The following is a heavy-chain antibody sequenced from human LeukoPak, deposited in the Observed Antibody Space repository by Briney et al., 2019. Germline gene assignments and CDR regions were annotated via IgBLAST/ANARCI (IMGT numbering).Heavy chain of an antibody. D-gene: IGHD3-22*01. CDR2: ISSSSTYI. CDR1: GFTFSSYN. CDR3: ARGPLDSSGYYYGFDY. V-gene: IGHV3-21*01. J-gene: IGHJ4*02. Sequence: PGGSLRLSCAASGFTFSSYNMNWVRQAPGKGLEWVSSISSSSTYIYYADSMKGRFTISRDNAKNSLYLQMNSLRAEDTAVYYCARGPLDSSGYYYGFDYWGQGTLVTVSS.